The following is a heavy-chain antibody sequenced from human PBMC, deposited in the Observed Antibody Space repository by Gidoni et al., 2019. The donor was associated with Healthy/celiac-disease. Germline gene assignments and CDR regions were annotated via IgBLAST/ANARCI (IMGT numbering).Heavy chain of an antibody. Sequence: EVQLLESGGGLVQPGGSLRLSCAAYGFTLSSHAMSWVRQAPVKGLEWVSSISGCGGSTYYADSVTCRFTISRDNSKNSLYLQMNSLRAEDTAVYYCAKDYNTYYDFWSGFTVDYWGQGTLVTVSS. J-gene: IGHJ4*02. V-gene: IGHV3-23*01. CDR3: AKDYNTYYDFWSGFTVDY. CDR2: ISGCGGST. D-gene: IGHD3-3*01. CDR1: GFTLSSHA.